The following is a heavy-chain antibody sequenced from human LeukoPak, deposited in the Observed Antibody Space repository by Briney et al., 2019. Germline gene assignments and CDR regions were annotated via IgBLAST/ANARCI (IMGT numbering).Heavy chain of an antibody. CDR1: GFTFSGSA. V-gene: IGHV3-73*01. Sequence: GGSLRLSCAASGFTFSGSAMHWVRQASGKGLEWVGRIRSKANSYATAYAASVKGRFTISRDDSKNTAYLQMNSLKTEDTAVYYCTAEIFPGTTVNYYYYYMDVWGKGTTVTVSS. D-gene: IGHD4-11*01. CDR2: IRSKANSYAT. J-gene: IGHJ6*03. CDR3: TAEIFPGTTVNYYYYYMDV.